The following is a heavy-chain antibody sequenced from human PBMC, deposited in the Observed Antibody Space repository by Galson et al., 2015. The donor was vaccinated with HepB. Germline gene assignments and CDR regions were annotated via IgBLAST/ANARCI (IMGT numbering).Heavy chain of an antibody. CDR1: GFSFDDNA. V-gene: IGHV3-49*03. D-gene: IGHD3/OR15-3a*01. CDR3: TRGSLDYPQYYFDY. J-gene: IGHJ4*02. Sequence: SLRLSCLVYGFSFDDNAMGWFGQAPGQGLGSVGLIRSNAYGGTTDHAAYVKGRFSISRDESKSIAYLQMNSLKIEDTAVYYCTRGSLDYPQYYFDYWGQGMVVTVSS. CDR2: IRSNAYGGTT.